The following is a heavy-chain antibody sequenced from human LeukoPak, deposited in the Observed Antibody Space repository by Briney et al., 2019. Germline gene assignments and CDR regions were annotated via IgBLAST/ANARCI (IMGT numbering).Heavy chain of an antibody. J-gene: IGHJ6*02. CDR1: GFTFSNAW. CDR2: IKSKTDGGTT. V-gene: IGHV3-15*01. Sequence: GGSLRLSCAASGFTFSNAWMSWVRQAPGKGLEWVGRIKSKTDGGTTDYAAPVKGRFTISRDDSKNTLYLQMNSLKTEDTAVYYCTTNDYGDYAPRADYYYYGMDVWGQGTTVTVSS. D-gene: IGHD4-17*01. CDR3: TTNDYGDYAPRADYYYYGMDV.